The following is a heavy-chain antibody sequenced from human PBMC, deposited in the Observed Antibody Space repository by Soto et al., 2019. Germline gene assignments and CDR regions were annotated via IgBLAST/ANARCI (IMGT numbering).Heavy chain of an antibody. Sequence: PSETLSLTCTVSGGSVSSGSYYWSWIRQPPGKGLEWIGYIYYSGSTNYNPSLKSRVTISVDTSKNQFSLKLSSVTAADTAVYYCARGPGGCSGGSCYPDAFDIWGQGTMVNVSS. D-gene: IGHD2-15*01. J-gene: IGHJ3*02. CDR3: ARGPGGCSGGSCYPDAFDI. CDR1: GGSVSSGSYY. V-gene: IGHV4-61*01. CDR2: IYYSGST.